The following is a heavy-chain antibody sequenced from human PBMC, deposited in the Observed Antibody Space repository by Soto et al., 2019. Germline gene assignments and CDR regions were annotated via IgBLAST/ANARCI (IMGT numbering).Heavy chain of an antibody. Sequence: GGSLRLSCAASGFTFSSYAMIWVRQAPGKGLEWVSAISGSGGSTYYADSVKGRFTISRDNSKNTLYLQMNSLRAEDTAVYYCAKDLGINMIVVVPPRNAFDIWGQGTMVTVSS. CDR3: AKDLGINMIVVVPPRNAFDI. V-gene: IGHV3-23*01. D-gene: IGHD3-22*01. CDR2: ISGSGGST. J-gene: IGHJ3*02. CDR1: GFTFSSYA.